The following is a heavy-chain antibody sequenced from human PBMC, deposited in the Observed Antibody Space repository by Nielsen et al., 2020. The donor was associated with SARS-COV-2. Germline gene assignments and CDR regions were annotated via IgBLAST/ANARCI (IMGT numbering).Heavy chain of an antibody. J-gene: IGHJ6*02. CDR3: ARVGDCTNGVCEYYYYYYGMDV. CDR1: GYTFTSYG. D-gene: IGHD2-8*01. V-gene: IGHV1-18*01. Sequence: ASVKVSCKASGYTFTSYGISWVRQAPGQGLEWMGWISAYNGNTNYAQKLQGRVTMTTDTSTSTAYMELRSLRSDDTAVYYCARVGDCTNGVCEYYYYYYGMDVWGQGTTVTVSS. CDR2: ISAYNGNT.